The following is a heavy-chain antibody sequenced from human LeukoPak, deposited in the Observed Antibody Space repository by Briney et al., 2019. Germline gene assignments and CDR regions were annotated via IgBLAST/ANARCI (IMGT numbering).Heavy chain of an antibody. CDR1: GSSLTELS. D-gene: IGHD5-18*01. J-gene: IGHJ4*02. V-gene: IGHV1-24*01. CDR3: AGRPYSLLDY. CDR2: FDVIDAKT. Sequence: ASVKVSCTVSGSSLTELSLYWVRQAPGKGLEWMGGFDVIDAKTFYAQKFQGRVTMTEDSSTDTAYMELSSLRSDDTAFYCAAGRPYSLLDYWAREPCSPSPQ.